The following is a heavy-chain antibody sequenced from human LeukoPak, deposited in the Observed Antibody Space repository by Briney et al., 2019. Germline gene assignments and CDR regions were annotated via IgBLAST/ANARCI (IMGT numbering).Heavy chain of an antibody. CDR2: ISSSGSTI. CDR3: AELGITMIGGV. V-gene: IGHV3-48*03. J-gene: IGHJ6*04. D-gene: IGHD3-10*02. CDR1: GFTFSSYE. Sequence: GESLRLSCAASGFTFSSYEMNWVRQAPGKGLEWVSYISSSGSTIYYADSVKGRFTISRDNAKNSLYLQMNSLRAEDTAVYYCAELGITMIGGVWGKGTTVTISS.